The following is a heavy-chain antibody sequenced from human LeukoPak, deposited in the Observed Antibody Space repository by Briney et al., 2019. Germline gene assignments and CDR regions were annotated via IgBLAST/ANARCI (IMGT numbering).Heavy chain of an antibody. Sequence: ASVTVSCKASGYNFTSYYMHWVRQAPAQGLEWMGIINPSGGTTSYAQKFQGRVTVTRDTSTSTVYMELSSLRSEDTAVYYCARDLVVVTGLRTRGSFDIWGQGTMVSVSS. J-gene: IGHJ3*02. CDR1: GYNFTSYY. CDR3: ARDLVVVTGLRTRGSFDI. CDR2: INPSGGTT. V-gene: IGHV1-46*01. D-gene: IGHD2-21*02.